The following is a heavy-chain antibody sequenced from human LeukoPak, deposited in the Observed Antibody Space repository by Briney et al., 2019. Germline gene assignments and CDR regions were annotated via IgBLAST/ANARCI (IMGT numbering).Heavy chain of an antibody. CDR1: GYTFTDYY. CDR2: VYPEDGET. D-gene: IGHD6-19*01. CDR3: ATVGAVAGNVDY. V-gene: IGHV1-69-2*01. J-gene: IGHJ4*02. Sequence: ASVKISCKVSGYTFTDYYMHWVQQAPGKGLEWMGLVYPEDGETIYAEKFQGRVTITADTSTDTAYMELSSLRSEDTAVYYCATVGAVAGNVDYWGQGTLVTVSS.